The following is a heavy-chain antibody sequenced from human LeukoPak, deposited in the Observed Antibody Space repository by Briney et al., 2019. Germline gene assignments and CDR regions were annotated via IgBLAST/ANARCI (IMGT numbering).Heavy chain of an antibody. V-gene: IGHV5-51*01. CDR1: GYSFTSYW. CDR3: ARGGDYIVATGPEYYFDY. J-gene: IGHJ4*02. D-gene: IGHD5-12*01. Sequence: GESLKISCKGSGYSFTSYWIGWVRQMPGKGLEWMGVIHPGEYERRYSPSFQGQVTISADKYISTAYMQWSSLKASDTAMYYCARGGDYIVATGPEYYFDYWGQGTLVTVSS. CDR2: IHPGEYER.